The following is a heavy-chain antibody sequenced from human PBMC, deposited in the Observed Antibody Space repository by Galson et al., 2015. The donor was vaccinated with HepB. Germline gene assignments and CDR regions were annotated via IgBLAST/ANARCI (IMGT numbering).Heavy chain of an antibody. CDR3: ARSGLGYCSSTSCYFS. J-gene: IGHJ4*02. Sequence: SVKVSCKASGYTFTGYYMHWVRQAPGQGLEWMGRINPNSGGTNYAQKFQGRVTMTRDTSISTAYMELSRLRSDDTAVYYCARSGLGYCSSTSCYFSWGQGTLVTVSS. CDR2: INPNSGGT. CDR1: GYTFTGYY. V-gene: IGHV1-2*06. D-gene: IGHD2-2*01.